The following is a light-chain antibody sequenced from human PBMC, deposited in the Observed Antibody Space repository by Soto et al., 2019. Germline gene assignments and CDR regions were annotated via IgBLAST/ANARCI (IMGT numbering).Light chain of an antibody. V-gene: IGKV3-15*01. CDR1: QNLRSS. Sequence: VMTQSPATLSVSPGERATLSCRASQNLRSSLAWYQQKPGQAPRLLIYGASTRATGIPARFSGSGSGTEFTLTISSLQSEDFEVYFCQQYNIWPQTFGQGTKVDI. CDR2: GAS. J-gene: IGKJ1*01. CDR3: QQYNIWPQT.